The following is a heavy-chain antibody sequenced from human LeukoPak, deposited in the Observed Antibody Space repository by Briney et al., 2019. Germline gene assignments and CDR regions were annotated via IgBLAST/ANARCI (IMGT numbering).Heavy chain of an antibody. D-gene: IGHD4-23*01. CDR1: GGTFSSYA. CDR3: ARPSLDYGGIDAFDF. J-gene: IGHJ3*01. Sequence: ASVKVSCKPSGGTFSSYAISWMRQAPGQGLEWMGGIIPVFGTAKYAQKFQGRVAISADESTSASYMELSSLRSEDTAVYYCARPSLDYGGIDAFDFWGQGTLVTVSS. CDR2: IIPVFGTA. V-gene: IGHV1-69*13.